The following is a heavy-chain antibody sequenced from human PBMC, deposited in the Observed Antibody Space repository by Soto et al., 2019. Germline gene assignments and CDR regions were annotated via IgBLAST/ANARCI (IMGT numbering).Heavy chain of an antibody. D-gene: IGHD3-22*01. J-gene: IGHJ6*03. V-gene: IGHV1-18*01. CDR2: IRAYNGNT. Sequence: VASAKVSCKASGYTFRSYGIIWVRQATGQGLEWMGWIRAYNGNTNYAQKFQGRVTMTTDTSTSTAYMDLGSLRSDDTAVYYCARGGDVTTRFYNMDVWRKGTTVPVSS. CDR1: GYTFRSYG. CDR3: ARGGDVTTRFYNMDV.